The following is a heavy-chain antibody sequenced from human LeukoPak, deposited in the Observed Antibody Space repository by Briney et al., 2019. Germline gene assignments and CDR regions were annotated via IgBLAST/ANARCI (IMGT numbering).Heavy chain of an antibody. Sequence: ASVKVSFKASGYTFTGYYMHWVRQAPGQGLEWMGWINPNSGGTNYAQKFQGRVTMTRDTSISTAYMELSRLRSDDTAVYSCARDDYDILTGYYKGLDYWGQGTLVTVSS. J-gene: IGHJ4*02. CDR1: GYTFTGYY. CDR2: INPNSGGT. V-gene: IGHV1-2*02. CDR3: ARDDYDILTGYYKGLDY. D-gene: IGHD3-9*01.